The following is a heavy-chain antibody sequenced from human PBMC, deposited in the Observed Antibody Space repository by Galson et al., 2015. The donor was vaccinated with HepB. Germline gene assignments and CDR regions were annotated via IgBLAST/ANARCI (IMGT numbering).Heavy chain of an antibody. Sequence: ETLSLTCTVSGDSTSSSSYYWGWIRQPPGKGLEWIGSIYYSGNTYYNPSLKSRVTISIDTSKNQFSLKFNSVTAADTAVYYCAREGLYSSSCFDSWGQGTLVTVSS. D-gene: IGHD6-6*01. V-gene: IGHV4-39*07. CDR3: AREGLYSSSCFDS. J-gene: IGHJ4*02. CDR1: GDSTSSSSYY. CDR2: IYYSGNT.